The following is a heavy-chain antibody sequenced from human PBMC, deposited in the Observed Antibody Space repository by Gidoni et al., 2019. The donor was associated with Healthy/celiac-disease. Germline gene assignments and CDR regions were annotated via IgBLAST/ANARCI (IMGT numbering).Heavy chain of an antibody. CDR2: IDWDDDK. V-gene: IGHV2-70*15. D-gene: IGHD3-10*01. J-gene: IGHJ4*02. Sequence: QVTLRESGPALVKPTQTLTLTCTFSGFSLSTSGMCVSWIRQPPGKALEWLARIDWDDDKYYSTSLKTRLTISKDTSKNQVVLTMTNMDPVDTATYYCARDFYGSGSYQCDYWGQGTLVTVSS. CDR3: ARDFYGSGSYQCDY. CDR1: GFSLSTSGMC.